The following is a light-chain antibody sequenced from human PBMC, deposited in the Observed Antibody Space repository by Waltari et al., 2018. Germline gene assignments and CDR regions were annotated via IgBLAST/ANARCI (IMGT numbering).Light chain of an antibody. V-gene: IGLV2-23*03. CDR3: SSHAGRTTV. Sequence: QSPLTQPASVSGSPGQSITISSPGSSSDVGTHNHVSWYQHHPDAGPKLLPYEGTTRPSGLSDPFSGSKSGNTASLPISGLQAEAEADYCGSSHAGRTTVFGTGTKVRVL. J-gene: IGLJ1*01. CDR1: SSDVGTHNH. CDR2: EGT.